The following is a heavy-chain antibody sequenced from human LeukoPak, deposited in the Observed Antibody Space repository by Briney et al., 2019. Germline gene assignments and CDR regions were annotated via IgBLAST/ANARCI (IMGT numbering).Heavy chain of an antibody. Sequence: GGSLRLSCAASGFTFSSYEMNWVRQAPGKGLEWVSYISSSGSTIYYADSVKGRFTISRDNAKNSLYPQMNSLRAEDTAVYYCARDADYYDSNGYHHYYFDYWGQGTLVTVSS. J-gene: IGHJ4*02. D-gene: IGHD3-22*01. CDR3: ARDADYYDSNGYHHYYFDY. V-gene: IGHV3-48*03. CDR2: ISSSGSTI. CDR1: GFTFSSYE.